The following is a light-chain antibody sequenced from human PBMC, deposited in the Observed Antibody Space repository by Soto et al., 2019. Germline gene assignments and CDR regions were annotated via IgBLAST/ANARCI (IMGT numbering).Light chain of an antibody. J-gene: IGKJ4*01. CDR2: KVS. V-gene: IGKV2-30*01. Sequence: DVVMTQSPLSLPVTLGQPASMSCRSSQSLLYSDGSTFLNWFHQRPGQSPRRLIYKVSKRDSGVPDRFSGSGSGTDFTLKISRVEAEDVGVDYCMQGTHRPITFGGGTKVEIK. CDR3: MQGTHRPIT. CDR1: QSLLYSDGSTF.